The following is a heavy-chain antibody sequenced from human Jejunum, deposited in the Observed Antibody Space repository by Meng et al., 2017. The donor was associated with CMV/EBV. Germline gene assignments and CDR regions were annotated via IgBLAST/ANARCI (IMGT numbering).Heavy chain of an antibody. CDR2: ISPYNDNA. D-gene: IGHD3-3*01. V-gene: IGHV1-18*01. CDR1: GYTFSKYG. J-gene: IGHJ4*02. CDR3: ARVFGVAYFDS. Sequence: KASGYTFSKYGFTWVPRAPGQGLEWMGYISPYNDNANYAQKFQGRVTMTRDTSTNTAYMELRSLRADDTAVYYCARVFGVAYFDSWGQGTLVTVSS.